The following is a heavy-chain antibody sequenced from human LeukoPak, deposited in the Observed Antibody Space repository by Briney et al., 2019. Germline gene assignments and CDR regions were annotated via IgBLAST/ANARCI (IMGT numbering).Heavy chain of an antibody. D-gene: IGHD6-6*01. V-gene: IGHV3-21*01. CDR1: GFTFSSYS. CDR2: ISSSSSYI. J-gene: IGHJ4*02. CDR3: AKDMGIGARRFDY. Sequence: KPGGSLRLSCAASGFTFSSYSMNWVRQAPGKGLEWVSSISSSSSYIYYADSVKGRFTISRDNAKNSLYLQMNSLRAEDTAVYYCAKDMGIGARRFDYWGQGTLVAVSS.